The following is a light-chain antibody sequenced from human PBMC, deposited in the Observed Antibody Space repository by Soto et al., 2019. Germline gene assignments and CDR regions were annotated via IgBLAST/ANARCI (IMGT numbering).Light chain of an antibody. Sequence: QSVLTQPPSASGTPGQRVTISCSGSSSNIGSNTVNWYQQLPGTAPKLLIYSNNQRPSGVPDRFSGSKSGTSASLAISGLQSEDEADYYWAAWDDSMNGVVFGGGTKQTVL. CDR2: SNN. J-gene: IGLJ2*01. V-gene: IGLV1-44*01. CDR1: SSNIGSNT. CDR3: AAWDDSMNGVV.